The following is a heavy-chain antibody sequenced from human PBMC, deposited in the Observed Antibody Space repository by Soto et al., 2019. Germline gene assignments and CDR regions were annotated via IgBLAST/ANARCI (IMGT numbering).Heavy chain of an antibody. Sequence: GGSLRLSCAASGFTFSSYGMHWVRQAPGKGLEWVAVISYDGSNKYYADSVKGRFTISRDNSKNTLYLQMNSLRAEDTAVYYCAKGNRKIMITFGGVIQSPYLNYWGQGTLVTVSS. D-gene: IGHD3-16*02. CDR2: ISYDGSNK. CDR1: GFTFSSYG. V-gene: IGHV3-30*18. J-gene: IGHJ4*02. CDR3: AKGNRKIMITFGGVIQSPYLNY.